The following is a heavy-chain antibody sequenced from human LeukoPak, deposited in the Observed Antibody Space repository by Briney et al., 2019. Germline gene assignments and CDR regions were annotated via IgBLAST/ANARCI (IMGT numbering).Heavy chain of an antibody. V-gene: IGHV3-23*01. J-gene: IGHJ4*02. D-gene: IGHD4-23*01. Sequence: PGGSMRLSSAASGFTFSSYAMSWVRQAAGSVLEWVSAISGSGGSTYYADSVKGEFTISRDNSKNTLYLQMNSLRAEDTAVYYCAKFQGGKGGEFDYWGQGTLVTVSS. CDR1: GFTFSSYA. CDR3: AKFQGGKGGEFDY. CDR2: ISGSGGST.